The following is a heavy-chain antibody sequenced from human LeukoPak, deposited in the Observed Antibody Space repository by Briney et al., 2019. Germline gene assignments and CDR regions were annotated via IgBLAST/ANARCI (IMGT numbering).Heavy chain of an antibody. J-gene: IGHJ1*01. CDR3: ARTWAFSSGYPIEYFQH. V-gene: IGHV4-30-4*08. Sequence: PSQTLSLTCTVSGGSISSGDYYWSWIRQPPGKGLEWIGYIYYSGSTYYNPSLKSRVTISVDTSKNQFSLKLSSVTAADTAVYYCARTWAFSSGYPIEYFQHWGQGTLVTVSS. CDR1: GGSISSGDYY. D-gene: IGHD3-22*01. CDR2: IYYSGST.